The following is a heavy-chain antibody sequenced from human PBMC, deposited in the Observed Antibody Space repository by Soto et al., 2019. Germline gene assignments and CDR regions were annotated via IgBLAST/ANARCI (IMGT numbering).Heavy chain of an antibody. V-gene: IGHV3-23*01. D-gene: IGHD4-4*01. CDR2: ISGSGDST. Sequence: GGSLRLSCAASGFTFSNYAMNWVRQAPGKGLEWVSAISGSGDSTYYADSVKGRFTISRDNSKNTLYLQMNSLRAEDTAVYYCAKSARNYDLYYYYGMDVWGQGTTVTVSS. J-gene: IGHJ6*02. CDR1: GFTFSNYA. CDR3: AKSARNYDLYYYYGMDV.